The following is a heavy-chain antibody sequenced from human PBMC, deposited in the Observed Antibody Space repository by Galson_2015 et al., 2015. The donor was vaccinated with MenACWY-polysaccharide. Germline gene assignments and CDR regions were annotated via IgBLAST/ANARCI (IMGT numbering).Heavy chain of an antibody. V-gene: IGHV1-46*01. CDR2: INPSGGST. CDR3: ARGSSDSSRIF. D-gene: IGHD6-13*01. Sequence: MGIINPSGGSTTYAQEFPGRVTMTRDTPPRTVYMELSSLRSEDTAMYFCARGSSDSSRIFWGQGTLVTVSS. J-gene: IGHJ4*02.